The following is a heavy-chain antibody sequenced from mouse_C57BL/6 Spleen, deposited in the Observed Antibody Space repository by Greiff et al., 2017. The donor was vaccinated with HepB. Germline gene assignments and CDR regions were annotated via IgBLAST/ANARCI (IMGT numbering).Heavy chain of an antibody. Sequence: EVQLQESGEGLVKPGGSLKLSCAASGFTFSSYAMSWVRQTPEKRLEWVAYISSGGDYIYYADTVKGRFTISRDNARNTLYLQMSSLKSEDTAMYYCTREGAYYSNSPWFAYWGQGTLVTVSA. CDR3: TREGAYYSNSPWFAY. V-gene: IGHV5-9-1*02. J-gene: IGHJ3*01. D-gene: IGHD2-5*01. CDR2: ISSGGDYI. CDR1: GFTFSSYA.